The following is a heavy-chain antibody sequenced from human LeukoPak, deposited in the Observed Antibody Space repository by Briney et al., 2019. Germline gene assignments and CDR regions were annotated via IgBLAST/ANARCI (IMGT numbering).Heavy chain of an antibody. Sequence: ASLRVSCTASGYTFTSYAMHWVRQAPGQRLEWMGWINAGNGNTKYSQKLQGRVTITRDTSASTAYMELRSLRSDDTAVYYCARDRIFDYWGQGTLVTVSS. CDR1: GYTFTSYA. V-gene: IGHV1-3*01. CDR3: ARDRIFDY. D-gene: IGHD2-15*01. CDR2: INAGNGNT. J-gene: IGHJ4*02.